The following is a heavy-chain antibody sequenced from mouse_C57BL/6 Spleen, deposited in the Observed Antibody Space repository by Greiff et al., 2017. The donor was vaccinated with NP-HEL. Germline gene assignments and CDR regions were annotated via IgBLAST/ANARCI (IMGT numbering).Heavy chain of an antibody. CDR3: ARPGYDGYYAMDY. Sequence: EVQLVESGGGLVKPGGSLKLSCAASGFTFSDYGMHWVRQAPEKGLEWVAYISSGSSTIYYADTVKGRFTISRDNAKNTLFLQMTSLRSEDTAMYYWARPGYDGYYAMDYWGQGTSVTVSS. CDR1: GFTFSDYG. V-gene: IGHV5-17*01. D-gene: IGHD2-2*01. J-gene: IGHJ4*01. CDR2: ISSGSSTI.